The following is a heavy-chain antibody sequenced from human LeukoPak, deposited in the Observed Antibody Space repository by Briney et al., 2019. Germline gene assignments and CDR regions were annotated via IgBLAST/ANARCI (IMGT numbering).Heavy chain of an antibody. D-gene: IGHD3-16*01. CDR1: GYSFTSYW. J-gene: IGHJ4*02. CDR3: ARGIMITFVGVTLDY. Sequence: GEPLKISCKGSGYSFTSYWIGWVRQMPGKGLGWMGIIYPGDSDTRDSPSFQGQVTISADKSISTAYLQWSSLKASDTAMYYCARGIMITFVGVTLDYRGEGTLVTVSS. V-gene: IGHV5-51*01. CDR2: IYPGDSDT.